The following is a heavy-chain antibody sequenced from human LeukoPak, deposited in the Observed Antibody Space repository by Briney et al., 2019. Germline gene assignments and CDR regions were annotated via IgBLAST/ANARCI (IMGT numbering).Heavy chain of an antibody. CDR3: VQRLIVPVTVARGDWFDP. V-gene: IGHV2-5*02. CDR1: GFSLRTSGVG. D-gene: IGHD2-2*01. J-gene: IGHJ5*02. Sequence: SGPTLVKPTQTLTLTCTFSGFSLRTSGVGVGWIRQPPGKALEWLALIYWDDDKRYSPSLKSRLTITKDTSKNQVVLTMTNMDPVDTATHYCVQRLIVPVTVARGDWFDPWGQGTLVTVSS. CDR2: IYWDDDK.